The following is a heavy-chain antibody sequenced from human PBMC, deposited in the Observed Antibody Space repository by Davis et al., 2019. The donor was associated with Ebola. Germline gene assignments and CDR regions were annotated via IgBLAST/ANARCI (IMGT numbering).Heavy chain of an antibody. V-gene: IGHV1-8*01. J-gene: IGHJ5*02. Sequence: ASVKVSCKASGYTFTSYDINWVRQATGRGLEWMGWMSPNSGDTGHAQKFQGRLTITRDTSATTAYMELSSLRSEDTAAYYCARGRTVTGTRGLSWFDPWGQGALVTVSS. CDR2: MSPNSGDT. D-gene: IGHD6-19*01. CDR3: ARGRTVTGTRGLSWFDP. CDR1: GYTFTSYD.